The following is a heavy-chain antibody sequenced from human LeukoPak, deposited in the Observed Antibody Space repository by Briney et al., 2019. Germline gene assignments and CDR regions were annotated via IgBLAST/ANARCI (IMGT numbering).Heavy chain of an antibody. CDR1: GFTFSSYA. CDR3: AKDKQQLVPYYFDY. J-gene: IGHJ4*02. Sequence: GGSPTLSCAASGFTFSSYAMSWVRQAPGKGLEWVSAISGSGGSTYYADSVKGRFTISRDNSKNTLYLQMNSLRAEDTAVYYCAKDKQQLVPYYFDYWGQGTLVTVSS. CDR2: ISGSGGST. V-gene: IGHV3-23*01. D-gene: IGHD6-13*01.